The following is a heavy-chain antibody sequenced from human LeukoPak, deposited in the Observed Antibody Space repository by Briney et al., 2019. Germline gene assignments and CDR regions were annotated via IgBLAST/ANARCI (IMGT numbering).Heavy chain of an antibody. D-gene: IGHD3-16*02. J-gene: IGHJ6*02. CDR1: GFTVSSNY. Sequence: PGGSLRLSCAASGFTVSSNYMSWVRQAPGKGLEWVSYSSQSGTTSYFADSVKGRFIISRDNAKNSLYMQMNSLRAEDTAVYYCARVERLRLGELSAPWAVDAWGQGTTVTVSS. CDR3: ARVERLRLGELSAPWAVDA. V-gene: IGHV3-11*04. CDR2: SSQSGTTS.